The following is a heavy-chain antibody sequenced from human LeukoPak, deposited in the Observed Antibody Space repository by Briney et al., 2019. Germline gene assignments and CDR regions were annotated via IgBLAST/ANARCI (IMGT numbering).Heavy chain of an antibody. D-gene: IGHD2-2*01. Sequence: GGSLRLSCAASGFTFSSYGMRWVRQAPGKGLEWVAVISYDGSTKNHADSVKGRFTISRDNSKNTLYLQMNSLRPEDTAVYYCAKPTPVLSAAMAGSENWGQGTLVTVSS. CDR2: ISYDGSTK. CDR1: GFTFSSYG. J-gene: IGHJ1*01. V-gene: IGHV3-30*18. CDR3: AKPTPVLSAAMAGSEN.